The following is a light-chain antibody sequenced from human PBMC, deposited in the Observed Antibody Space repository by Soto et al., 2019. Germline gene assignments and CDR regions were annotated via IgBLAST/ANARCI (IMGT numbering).Light chain of an antibody. Sequence: DIQMTQSPSSLSASVGDRVTITCRASQGIRNYLAWYQQKPGSVPKLLIYAASSLQSGVPSRFSGSGSGTEFTLTISSLQPEDVATYYCQTYNSAPCTFGPGTKVDIK. J-gene: IGKJ3*01. V-gene: IGKV1-27*01. CDR2: AAS. CDR3: QTYNSAPCT. CDR1: QGIRNY.